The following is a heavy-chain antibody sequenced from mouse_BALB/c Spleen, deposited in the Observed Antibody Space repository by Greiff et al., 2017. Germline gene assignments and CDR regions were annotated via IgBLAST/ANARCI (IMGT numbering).Heavy chain of an antibody. CDR3: ARGKDFDY. CDR1: GFAFSSYD. Sequence: EVQGVESGGGLVKPGGSLKLSCAASGFAFSSYDMSWVRQTPEKRLEWVAYISSGGGSTYYPDTVKGRFNISRDNAKNTLYLQMSSLKAEDTAMYYCARGKDFDYWGQGTTLTVSS. CDR2: ISSGGGST. V-gene: IGHV5-12-1*01. J-gene: IGHJ2*01.